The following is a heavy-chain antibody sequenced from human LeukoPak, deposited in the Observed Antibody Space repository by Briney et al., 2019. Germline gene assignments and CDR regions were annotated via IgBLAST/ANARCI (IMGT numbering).Heavy chain of an antibody. CDR3: ATSYDSSGCD. CDR2: INQDGSEK. J-gene: IGHJ4*02. V-gene: IGHV3-7*01. Sequence: GGSLRLSCAASGFTFSSYWMSWVRQAPGKGLEWVANINQDGSEKYYVDSVKGRFTISRDNAKNSLYLQMNNLRAEDTALYYCATSYDSSGCDWGQGTLVTISS. CDR1: GFTFSSYW. D-gene: IGHD3-22*01.